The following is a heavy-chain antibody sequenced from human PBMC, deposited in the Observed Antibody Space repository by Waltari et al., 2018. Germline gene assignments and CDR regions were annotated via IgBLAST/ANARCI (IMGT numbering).Heavy chain of an antibody. CDR1: GYTFTSYD. CDR3: ARARSVGAKGDYFDY. J-gene: IGHJ4*02. D-gene: IGHD1-26*01. Sequence: VQLVQSGAEVKKPGASVKVSCKASGYTFTSYDINWVRQATGQGLEWVSAIGTAGDTYYPGSVKGRFTISRENAKNSLYLQMNSLRAGDTAVYYCARARSVGAKGDYFDYWGQGTLVTVSS. CDR2: IGTAGDT. V-gene: IGHV3-13*01.